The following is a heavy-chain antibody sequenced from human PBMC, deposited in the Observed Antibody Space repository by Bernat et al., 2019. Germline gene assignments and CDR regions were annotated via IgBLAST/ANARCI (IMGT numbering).Heavy chain of an antibody. CDR3: AKDGYNSGWFFDC. CDR1: GFTFSNFA. CDR2: ISLSGGST. V-gene: IGHV3-23*04. Sequence: EVQLVESGGGLVQPGGSLRLSCAASGFTFSNFALNWVRQAPGKGLEWVSSISLSGGSTYYADSVKGRFTISRDNSENTVYLQMNSLRAEDTAVYYCAKDGYNSGWFFDCWGQGTLVTVSS. J-gene: IGHJ4*02. D-gene: IGHD6-19*01.